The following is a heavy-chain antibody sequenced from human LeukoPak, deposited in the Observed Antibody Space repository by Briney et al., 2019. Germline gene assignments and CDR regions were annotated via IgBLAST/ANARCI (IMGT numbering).Heavy chain of an antibody. Sequence: VWSLRLSCSASRFFFRGYDLHWLHQAPGTGLEYVSVINCIWANTYYADSGQGSFTICRDSSRNTLYLQVSSLGPDDTAVYYCVRGVVPAAVKGMDVWGKGTTITVSS. D-gene: IGHD2-2*01. CDR2: INCIWANT. CDR1: RFFFRGYD. J-gene: IGHJ6*04. CDR3: VRGVVPAAVKGMDV. V-gene: IGHV3-64D*06.